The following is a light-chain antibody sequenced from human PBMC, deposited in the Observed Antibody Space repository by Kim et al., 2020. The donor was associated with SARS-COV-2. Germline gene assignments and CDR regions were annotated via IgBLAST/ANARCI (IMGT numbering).Light chain of an antibody. Sequence: SYELTQPSSVSVSPGQTARITCSGDVLAKKYARWFQQKPGQAPVVVIYKDSERPSGIPERFSGSSSGTTVTLTISGAQVEDEADYYCYSAPDNSWVFGGGTQLTVL. CDR1: VLAKKY. V-gene: IGLV3-27*01. CDR3: YSAPDNSWV. J-gene: IGLJ3*02. CDR2: KDS.